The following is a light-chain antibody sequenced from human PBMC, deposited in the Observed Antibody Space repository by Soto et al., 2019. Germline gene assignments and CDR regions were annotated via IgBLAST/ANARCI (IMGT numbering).Light chain of an antibody. CDR1: QSVLYSSNNKNY. J-gene: IGKJ5*01. Sequence: IVMTQTPDALAVSLSERATINCKSSQSVLYSSNNKNYLAWYQQKPGQPPKLLIYWASTRESGVPDRFSGSGSGTDFTLTISSLEPEDFAVYYCQQRSNWPPTFGQGTRLEI. CDR3: QQRSNWPPT. CDR2: WAS. V-gene: IGKV4-1*01.